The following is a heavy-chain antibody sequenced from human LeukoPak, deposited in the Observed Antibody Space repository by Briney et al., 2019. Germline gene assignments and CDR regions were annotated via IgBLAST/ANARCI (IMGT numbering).Heavy chain of an antibody. CDR1: GGSISSGSYY. J-gene: IGHJ5*02. Sequence: SETLSLACSVSGGSISSGSYYWAWIRQPPGKGLEWIASIHYNGNAFYNPSLKSRVTISIDTSENQFSLKVKSLTAADTAVYFCAITPPPKNIFDPWGQGTLVTVSS. D-gene: IGHD1-14*01. CDR2: IHYNGNA. CDR3: AITPPPKNIFDP. V-gene: IGHV4-39*07.